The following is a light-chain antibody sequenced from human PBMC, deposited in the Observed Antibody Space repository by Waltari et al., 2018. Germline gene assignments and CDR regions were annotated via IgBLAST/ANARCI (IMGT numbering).Light chain of an antibody. V-gene: IGLV4-69*01. Sequence: QLVLTQSPSASASLGASVKLTCTLSSAHSNYAIAWHQQQPEKGPRFLMKVNSDGSHTKGDVIPARFSGSSSGAERYLTVSSLQSEDEADYYCQSWGTGIVLFGGGAKLTVL. CDR2: VNSDGSH. CDR3: QSWGTGIVL. CDR1: SAHSNYA. J-gene: IGLJ2*01.